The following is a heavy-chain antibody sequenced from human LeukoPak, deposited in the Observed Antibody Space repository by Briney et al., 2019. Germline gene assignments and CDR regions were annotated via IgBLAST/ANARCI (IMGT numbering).Heavy chain of an antibody. CDR1: GYTFTSYG. J-gene: IGHJ5*02. CDR3: ARGHSNYVEIWFDP. Sequence: ASVKVSCKASGYTFTSYGTSWVRQAPGQGLEWMGWISAYNGNTNYAQKLQGRVTMTTDTSTSTAYMELRSLRSDDTAVYYCARGHSNYVEIWFDPWGQGTLVTVSS. V-gene: IGHV1-18*01. CDR2: ISAYNGNT. D-gene: IGHD4-11*01.